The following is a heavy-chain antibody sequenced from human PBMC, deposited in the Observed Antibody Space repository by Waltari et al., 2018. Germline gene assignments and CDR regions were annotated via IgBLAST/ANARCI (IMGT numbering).Heavy chain of an antibody. CDR1: GFAFSSSP. J-gene: IGHJ3*02. CDR2: ISSSSSTI. CDR3: ARDGDSSGYWAGVGAFDI. D-gene: IGHD3-22*01. V-gene: IGHV3-48*04. Sequence: EVQLVESGGGLVQPGGFLRLSCAASGFAFSSSPMNWVRQAPGTGLEWVSYISSSSSTIYYADSVKGRFTISRDNAKNSLYLQMNSLRAEDTAVYYCARDGDSSGYWAGVGAFDIWGQGTMVTVSS.